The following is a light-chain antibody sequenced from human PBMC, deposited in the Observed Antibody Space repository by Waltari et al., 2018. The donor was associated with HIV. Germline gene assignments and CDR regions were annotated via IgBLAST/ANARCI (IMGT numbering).Light chain of an antibody. CDR3: QQYGSSPYT. J-gene: IGKJ2*01. CDR1: QRVSSSY. CDR2: GAS. Sequence: EIVLTQSPGTLSLSPGERATLSCRASQRVSSSYLAWYQQKPGQALRLLIYGASSRATGIPDRFSGSGSETDFTLTISRLEPEDFAVYYCQQYGSSPYTFGQGTKLEIK. V-gene: IGKV3-20*01.